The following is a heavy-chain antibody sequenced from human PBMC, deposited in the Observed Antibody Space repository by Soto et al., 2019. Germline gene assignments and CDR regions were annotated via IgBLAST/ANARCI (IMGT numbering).Heavy chain of an antibody. CDR1: GYTFTSYD. CDR2: MNPNSGNA. CDR3: ARGGVVRYSGSYDHFFDY. V-gene: IGHV1-8*01. Sequence: QVQLVQSGAEVKKPGASVKVSCKASGYTFTSYDINWVRQATGQGLEWMGWMNPNSGNAGYAQKFQGRVTMTRNTSISTAYMELSSLRSEDTAVYYCARGGVVRYSGSYDHFFDYWGQGTLVTVSS. D-gene: IGHD1-26*01. J-gene: IGHJ4*02.